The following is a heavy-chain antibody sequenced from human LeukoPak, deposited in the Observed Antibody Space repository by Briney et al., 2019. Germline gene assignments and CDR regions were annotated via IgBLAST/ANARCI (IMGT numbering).Heavy chain of an antibody. CDR1: GFTFSSYS. Sequence: GGSLRLSCAASGFTFSSYSMNWVRRAPGKGLEWVSSISSSSGSIYYADSVKGRFTISRDNAKNSVYLQMNSLRAEDTAVYYCARDWNYFSCWGRGTLVTVSS. D-gene: IGHD1-1*01. CDR2: ISSSSGSI. CDR3: ARDWNYFSC. V-gene: IGHV3-21*01. J-gene: IGHJ4*02.